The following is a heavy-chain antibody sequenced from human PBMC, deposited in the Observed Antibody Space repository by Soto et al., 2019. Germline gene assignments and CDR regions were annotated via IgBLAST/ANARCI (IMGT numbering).Heavy chain of an antibody. CDR3: ARGVVVVAASPLGWFDP. V-gene: IGHV1-69*01. CDR2: IIPMFGTA. D-gene: IGHD2-15*01. Sequence: QVQLVQSGAEVKKPGSSVKVSCKASGGTFSRDAISWVRRAPGQGLEWMGGIIPMFGTAKYAQKFQGRLTITADECMSTAYMELRSLRSEDTVVYYCARGVVVVAASPLGWFDPWGQGTLVTVSS. CDR1: GGTFSRDA. J-gene: IGHJ5*02.